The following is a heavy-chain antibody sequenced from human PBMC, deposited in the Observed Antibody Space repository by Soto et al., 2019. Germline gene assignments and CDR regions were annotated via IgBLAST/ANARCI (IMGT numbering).Heavy chain of an antibody. Sequence: PGESLKISCQVSGYRFTDYWIGWVRQIPGKGLEWMGNFYPDDSDFRYNPFFQGQVTFSADKSITTAYVQWSSLKASDSGMYYCARFGGPGLSHNWFDTWGQGTLVTVS. V-gene: IGHV5-51*01. CDR1: GYRFTDYW. D-gene: IGHD3-3*01. J-gene: IGHJ5*02. CDR2: FYPDDSDF. CDR3: ARFGGPGLSHNWFDT.